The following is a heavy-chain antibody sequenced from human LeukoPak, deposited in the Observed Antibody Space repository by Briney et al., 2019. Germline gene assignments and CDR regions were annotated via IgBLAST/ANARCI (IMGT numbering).Heavy chain of an antibody. D-gene: IGHD3-22*01. CDR1: GFTFSTYI. J-gene: IGHJ4*02. V-gene: IGHV3-21*01. CDR3: ARHVVAVGFDY. Sequence: PGGSLRLSCAASGFTFSTYIMNWVRQTPGKGLEWVSSIGTSTSYIYYADSVKGRFTISRDNAKNSLCLQMNSLRAEDTAVYYCARHVVAVGFDYWGQGTLVTVSS. CDR2: IGTSTSYI.